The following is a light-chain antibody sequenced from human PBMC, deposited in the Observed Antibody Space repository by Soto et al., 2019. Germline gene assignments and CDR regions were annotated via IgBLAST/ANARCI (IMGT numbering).Light chain of an antibody. CDR1: QSVSSSY. J-gene: IGKJ2*01. CDR2: GAS. Sequence: EIVLTQSPGTLSLSPGERATLSCRASQSVSSSYLAWYQQKPGQAPRLLIYGASSRATGITDRFSGSGSGTDFTLTISRLEPEEFAVYYCQQYGSSPLYTFGQGTKLEIK. CDR3: QQYGSSPLYT. V-gene: IGKV3-20*01.